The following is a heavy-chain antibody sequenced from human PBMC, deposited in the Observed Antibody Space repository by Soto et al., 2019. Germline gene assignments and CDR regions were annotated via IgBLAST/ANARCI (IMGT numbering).Heavy chain of an antibody. J-gene: IGHJ4*02. D-gene: IGHD3-22*01. Sequence: GGSLRLSCAASGFTFSDYYMNWIRQAPGKGLEWISYISGGGGSTIYYTDSVKGRSTISRDNAKKSLYLDMNSLRAEDTAVYFCARGRGYYDSSGYDFWGQGTPVTVSS. CDR3: ARGRGYYDSSGYDF. CDR1: GFTFSDYY. V-gene: IGHV3-11*01. CDR2: ISGGGGSTI.